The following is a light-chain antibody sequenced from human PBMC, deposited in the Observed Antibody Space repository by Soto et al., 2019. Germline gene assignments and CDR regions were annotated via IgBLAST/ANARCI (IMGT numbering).Light chain of an antibody. CDR2: QAS. V-gene: IGKV1-5*03. CDR1: QSIRTW. CDR3: QQYSTYLWT. Sequence: DIQMTQSPSTLSASVGDGVTMTCRASQSIRTWLAWYQQKPGKAPRLLMYQASSLKSGVPSRFSGSGSETDFTLTITSLQPDDTATYFCQQYSTYLWTFGQGTKVDVK. J-gene: IGKJ1*01.